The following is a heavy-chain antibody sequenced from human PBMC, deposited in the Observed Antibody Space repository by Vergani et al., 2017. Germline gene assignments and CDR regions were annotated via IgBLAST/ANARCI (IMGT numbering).Heavy chain of an antibody. J-gene: IGHJ4*02. D-gene: IGHD2-2*02. CDR3: AREDPAAAILGY. CDR2: ISPDGFST. CDR1: GYTFTAYY. V-gene: IGHV1-46*03. Sequence: QVQLVQSGAEVGKPGASVKISCKASGYTFTAYYIHWVRQAPEQGLEWVGVISPDGFSTFYAQKFQGRVTITRDTSTSTVYVEVTSLRSDDTAVYYCAREDPAAAILGYWGQGTLVTVSS.